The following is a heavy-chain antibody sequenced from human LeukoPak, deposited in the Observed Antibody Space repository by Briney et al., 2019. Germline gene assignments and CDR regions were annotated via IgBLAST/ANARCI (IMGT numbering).Heavy chain of an antibody. J-gene: IGHJ6*03. V-gene: IGHV4-34*01. Sequence: KASETLSLTCAVSGGSFSGYHWTWIRQPPGKGLEWIGEILHSGRTNYNPSLKSRVTISVDTSKKQFSLKLRSVTAADTAVYYCARGNLVVVAEAQRAYSYMDVWGNGTTVTVSS. CDR2: ILHSGRT. CDR3: ARGNLVVVAEAQRAYSYMDV. CDR1: GGSFSGYH. D-gene: IGHD2-2*01.